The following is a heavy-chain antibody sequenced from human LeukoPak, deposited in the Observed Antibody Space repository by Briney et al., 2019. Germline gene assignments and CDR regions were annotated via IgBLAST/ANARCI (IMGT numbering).Heavy chain of an antibody. CDR2: INHSGST. J-gene: IGHJ4*02. CDR1: GGSFSGYY. CDR3: ARRRRYCSSTSCSNFDY. Sequence: SETLSLTCAVYGGSFSGYYWSWIRQPPGKGLEWIGEINHSGSTNYNPSLKSRVTISVDTSKNQFSLKLSSVTAADTAVYYCARRRRYCSSTSCSNFDYWGQGALVTVSS. D-gene: IGHD2-2*01. V-gene: IGHV4-34*01.